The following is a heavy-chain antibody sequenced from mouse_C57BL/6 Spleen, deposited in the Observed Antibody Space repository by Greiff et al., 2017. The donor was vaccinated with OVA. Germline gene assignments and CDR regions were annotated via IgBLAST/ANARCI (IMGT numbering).Heavy chain of an antibody. CDR2: INPNNGGT. J-gene: IGHJ3*01. CDR3: ARYDYDYDDFAY. D-gene: IGHD2-4*01. CDR1: GYTFTDYN. Sequence: EVQLQQPGPELVKPGASVKIPCKASGYTFTDYNMDWVKQSHGKSLEWIGDINPNNGGTIYNQKFKGKATLTVDKSSSTAYMGLRSLTSEDTAVYYCARYDYDYDDFAYWGQGTLVTVSA. V-gene: IGHV1-18*01.